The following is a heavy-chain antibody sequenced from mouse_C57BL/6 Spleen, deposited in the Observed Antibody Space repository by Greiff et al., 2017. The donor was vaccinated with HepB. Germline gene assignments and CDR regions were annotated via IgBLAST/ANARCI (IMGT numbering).Heavy chain of an antibody. CDR1: GYTFTSYW. Sequence: QVQLQQSGAELVKPGASVKLSCKASGYTFTSYWMHWVKQRPGQGLEWIGMIHPNSGSTNYNEKFKSKATLTVDKSSSTAYMQLSSLTSEDSAVYYCARDFTTVVANWGQGTTLTVSS. D-gene: IGHD1-1*01. V-gene: IGHV1-64*01. CDR3: ARDFTTVVAN. J-gene: IGHJ2*01. CDR2: IHPNSGST.